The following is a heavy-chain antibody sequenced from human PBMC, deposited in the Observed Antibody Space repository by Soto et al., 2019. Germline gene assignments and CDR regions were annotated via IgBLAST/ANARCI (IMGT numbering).Heavy chain of an antibody. Sequence: EVQLVESGGGLVQPGRSLRLSCTASGFTFGDYAMSWFRQAPGKGLEWVGFIRSKAYGGTTEYAASVKGRFTISRDDSKSIAYLQMNSLKTEDTAVYYCTRDVGLLYSGYWIDPWGQGTLVTVSS. J-gene: IGHJ5*02. D-gene: IGHD2-8*01. CDR2: IRSKAYGGTT. CDR1: GFTFGDYA. CDR3: TRDVGLLYSGYWIDP. V-gene: IGHV3-49*03.